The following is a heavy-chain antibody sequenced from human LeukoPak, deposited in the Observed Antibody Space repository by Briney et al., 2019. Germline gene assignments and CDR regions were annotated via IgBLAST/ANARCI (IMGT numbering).Heavy chain of an antibody. CDR2: ISGDGGST. CDR3: AKEATVSTYYYYYYMDV. Sequence: GGSLRLSCAASGFTFDDYAMHWVRQAPGKGLEWVSLISGDGGSTYYADSVKGRFTISRDNSKNTLYLQMNSLRAEDTAVYYCAKEATVSTYYYYYYMDVWGKGTTVTVSS. V-gene: IGHV3-43*02. J-gene: IGHJ6*03. D-gene: IGHD4-17*01. CDR1: GFTFDDYA.